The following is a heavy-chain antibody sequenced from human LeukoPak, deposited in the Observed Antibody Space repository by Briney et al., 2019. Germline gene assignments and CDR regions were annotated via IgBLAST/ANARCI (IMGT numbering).Heavy chain of an antibody. J-gene: IGHJ3*02. V-gene: IGHV3-33*01. Sequence: GGSLRLSCAASGFTFSSYGMHWVRQAPGKGLEGVAVIWYDGRNKYYADSVKGRFTISRDNSKNTLYLQMNSLRAEDTAVYYCARETDSLDAFDIWGQGAMVTVSS. D-gene: IGHD3-22*01. CDR2: IWYDGRNK. CDR1: GFTFSSYG. CDR3: ARETDSLDAFDI.